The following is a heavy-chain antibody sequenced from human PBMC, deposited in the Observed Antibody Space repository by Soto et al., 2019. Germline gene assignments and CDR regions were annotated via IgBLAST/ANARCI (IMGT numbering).Heavy chain of an antibody. J-gene: IGHJ4*02. CDR2: INPNGGIT. CDR1: GYTLTHYY. D-gene: IGHD5-18*01. CDR3: ATSVNSAMAFDY. Sequence: QVQLVQSGAEVKKPGASVRVSCKASGYTLTHYYIHWVRQAPGQGLEWMGIINPNGGITTYAQKFRAGFSMTRDTSTSTVYLELSSLRSEDSAVYYCATSVNSAMAFDYWGQGTLVTVSS. V-gene: IGHV1-46*01.